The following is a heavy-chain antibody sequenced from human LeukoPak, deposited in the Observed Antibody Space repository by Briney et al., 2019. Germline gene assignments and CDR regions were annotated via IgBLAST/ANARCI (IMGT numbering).Heavy chain of an antibody. Sequence: SETLSLTCAVYGASFSEHFWAWVRQSPGRGLEWIGHINHIGSTNYNPSVKSRVTISLDTSKNQFSLKLISVTAADTAVYYCARRGRRPPYYYYYMDVWGKGTTVTISS. CDR2: INHIGST. CDR1: GASFSEHF. D-gene: IGHD6-25*01. V-gene: IGHV4-34*01. J-gene: IGHJ6*03. CDR3: ARRGRRPPYYYYYMDV.